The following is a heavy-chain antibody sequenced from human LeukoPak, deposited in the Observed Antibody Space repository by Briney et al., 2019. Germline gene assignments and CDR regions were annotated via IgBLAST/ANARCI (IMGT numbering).Heavy chain of an antibody. CDR3: ARTRSAQQWLVLYDAFDI. J-gene: IGHJ3*02. CDR1: GYSFTSYW. V-gene: IGHV5-51*01. CDR2: IYPGDSDT. D-gene: IGHD6-19*01. Sequence: GESLKISCKGSGYSFTSYWIGWVRQMPGKGLEWMGIIYPGDSDTRYSPSFQGQVTISADKSISTAYLQWSSLKASDTAMYYCARTRSAQQWLVLYDAFDIWGQGTMVTVSS.